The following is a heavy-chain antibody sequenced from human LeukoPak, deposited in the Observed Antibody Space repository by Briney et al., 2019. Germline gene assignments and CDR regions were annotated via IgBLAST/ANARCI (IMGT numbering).Heavy chain of an antibody. J-gene: IGHJ4*02. D-gene: IGHD2/OR15-2a*01. CDR3: ARQGPNLTVIVATAVEY. CDR1: GGSISSGDYY. Sequence: SETLSLTCTVSGGSISSGDYYWSRIRQPPGKGLEWIGIIYYTGSTHYNPSLESRITISVDTSKNQFSLKLSSVTAADTAVYYCARQGPNLTVIVATAVEYWGQGTLVTVSS. V-gene: IGHV4-39*01. CDR2: IYYTGST.